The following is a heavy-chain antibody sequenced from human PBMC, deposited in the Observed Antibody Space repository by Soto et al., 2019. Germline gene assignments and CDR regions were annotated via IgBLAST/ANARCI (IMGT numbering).Heavy chain of an antibody. V-gene: IGHV1-69*13. D-gene: IGHD3-3*01. Sequence: EASVKVSCKASGGTFSSYAISWVRQAPGQGLEWMGGIIPIFGTANYAQKFQGRVTITADESTSTAYMELSSLRSEDTAVYYCARCPTYYDFWSGYSYYGMDVWGQGTTVTVSS. CDR3: ARCPTYYDFWSGYSYYGMDV. CDR2: IIPIFGTA. J-gene: IGHJ6*02. CDR1: GGTFSSYA.